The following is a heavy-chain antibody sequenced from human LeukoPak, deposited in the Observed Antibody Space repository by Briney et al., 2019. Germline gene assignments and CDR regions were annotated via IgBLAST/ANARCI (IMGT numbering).Heavy chain of an antibody. V-gene: IGHV3-30*02. CDR1: GFTFRSYD. Sequence: GGSLRLSCAASGFTFRSYDMHWVRQAPGKGLEWVAYIHYDSTTEDYADSVKGRFTISRDNSKNTLFLQMNNLRVEDMAVFYCAKDWNWAIDYWGQGTLVTVSS. J-gene: IGHJ4*02. CDR3: AKDWNWAIDY. D-gene: IGHD1-7*01. CDR2: IHYDSTTE.